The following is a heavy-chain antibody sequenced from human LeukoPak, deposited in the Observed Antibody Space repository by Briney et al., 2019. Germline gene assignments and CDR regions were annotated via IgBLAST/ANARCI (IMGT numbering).Heavy chain of an antibody. CDR2: IRPYNGNT. D-gene: IGHD5-18*01. Sequence: ASVKVSCKASGYTFASYDISWVRQAPGQGLEWVGWIRPYNGNTNYTQKLQGRVTMTTDTSTSTAYMELSSLRSEDTAVYYCARGGEEDTAMVYFDYWGQGTLVTVSS. CDR1: GYTFASYD. V-gene: IGHV1-18*01. CDR3: ARGGEEDTAMVYFDY. J-gene: IGHJ4*02.